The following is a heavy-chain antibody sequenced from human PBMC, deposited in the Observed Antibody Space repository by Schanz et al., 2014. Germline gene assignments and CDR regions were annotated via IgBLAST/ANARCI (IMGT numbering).Heavy chain of an antibody. V-gene: IGHV3-23*04. CDR2: ILGLASTT. CDR1: GFTFSSYS. CDR3: ARGLIAAAGGAFDY. Sequence: EVQLVESGGGLVQPGGSLRLSCAASGFTFSSYSMNWVRQAPGKGLEWVSAILGLASTTYYADSVKGRFTISRDNSKNLLYLQMNSLRAGDAAVYYCARGLIAAAGGAFDYWGQGTLVAVSS. D-gene: IGHD6-13*01. J-gene: IGHJ4*02.